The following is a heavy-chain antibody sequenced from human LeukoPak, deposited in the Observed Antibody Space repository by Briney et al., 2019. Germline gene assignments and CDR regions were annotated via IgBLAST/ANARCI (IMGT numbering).Heavy chain of an antibody. CDR3: ARVVNNWFDP. V-gene: IGHV3-7*03. CDR2: IKGDGSEQ. J-gene: IGHJ5*02. Sequence: PGGSLRLSCAGSGFIFSNYWLGWVRQAPGKGLQWVANIKGDGSEQHYVDSVKGRFTISRDNAKNSLYLQMNSLRVEDTAVYYCARVVNNWFDPWGQGTLVTVSS. CDR1: GFIFSNYW. D-gene: IGHD3-22*01.